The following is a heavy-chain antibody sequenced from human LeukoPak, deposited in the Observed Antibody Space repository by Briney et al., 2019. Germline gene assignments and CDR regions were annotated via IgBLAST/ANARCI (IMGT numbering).Heavy chain of an antibody. CDR2: IYHTGST. V-gene: IGHV4-59*01. D-gene: IGHD2-8*02. J-gene: IGHJ4*02. CDR3: STDSPTGFDH. CDR1: GSSIRSYY. Sequence: SETLSLTCTVSGSSIRSYYWSWTRQTPGKGLEWIGYIYHTGSTEYNPSLKSGVTISIDTSKNHFSLTLTSVTAADTAVYYCSTDSPTGFDHWGQGALVTVSS.